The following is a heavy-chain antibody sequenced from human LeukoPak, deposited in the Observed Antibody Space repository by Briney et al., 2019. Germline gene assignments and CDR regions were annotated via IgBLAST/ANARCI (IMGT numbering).Heavy chain of an antibody. Sequence: TSETLSLTCTVSGGSISSYYWSWIRQPPGKGLEWIGYIYYSGSTNYNPSLKSRVTISVDTSKNQFSLKLSSVTAADTAVYYCARVGDIVVVPAAIPGAHYFDYWGQGTLVTVSS. CDR1: GGSISSYY. J-gene: IGHJ4*02. CDR3: ARVGDIVVVPAAIPGAHYFDY. CDR2: IYYSGST. D-gene: IGHD2-2*02. V-gene: IGHV4-59*01.